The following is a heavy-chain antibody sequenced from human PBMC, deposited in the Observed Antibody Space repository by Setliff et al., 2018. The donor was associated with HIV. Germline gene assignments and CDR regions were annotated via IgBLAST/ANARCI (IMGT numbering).Heavy chain of an antibody. Sequence: GSLRLSCAASGFTFSNFWMDWVRQAPGKGLEWVAVMSYDGSKKSYAESVKGRFTISRDNSKSTLYLQMNSLRDEDTAIYYCARDISDSSGYYFLEYWGQGTLVTVSS. CDR1: GFTFSNFW. J-gene: IGHJ4*02. CDR2: MSYDGSKK. CDR3: ARDISDSSGYYFLEY. V-gene: IGHV3-33*08. D-gene: IGHD3-22*01.